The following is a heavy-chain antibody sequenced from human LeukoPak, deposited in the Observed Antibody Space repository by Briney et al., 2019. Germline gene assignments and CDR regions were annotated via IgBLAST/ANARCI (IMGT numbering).Heavy chain of an antibody. J-gene: IGHJ4*02. V-gene: IGHV4-39*01. CDR1: GGSISSSSYY. D-gene: IGHD5-24*01. CDR3: ARLLDGYNYGDY. Sequence: SETLSLTCTVSGGSISSSSYYWGWIRQPPGKGLEWIGSIYYSGSTYYNPSLKSRVTISVGTSKNQFSLKLSSVTAADTAVYYCARLLDGYNYGDYWGQGTLVTVSS. CDR2: IYYSGST.